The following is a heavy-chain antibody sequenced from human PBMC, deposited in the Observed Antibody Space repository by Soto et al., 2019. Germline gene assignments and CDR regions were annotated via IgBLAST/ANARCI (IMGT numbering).Heavy chain of an antibody. CDR1: GYTFTSYG. J-gene: IGHJ4*02. D-gene: IGHD3-22*01. CDR3: ARDGGSRYDNSAYYTRHSY. CDR2: ISAYSGNT. Sequence: QVQLVQSGAELKKPGASVKVSCKASGYTFTSYGLSWVRQAPGQGLEWMGWISAYSGNTNYAQNLQGRVTMTTDTSTTTAYMDLRSLRSDDTAVYYCARDGGSRYDNSAYYTRHSYWGQGTLVTVSS. V-gene: IGHV1-18*04.